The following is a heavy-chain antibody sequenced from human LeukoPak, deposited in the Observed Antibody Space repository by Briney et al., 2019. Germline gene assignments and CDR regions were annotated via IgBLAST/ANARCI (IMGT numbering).Heavy chain of an antibody. J-gene: IGHJ4*02. CDR3: AKKVRGPSHPLDF. V-gene: IGHV1-2*02. Sequence: ASVKVSCKASGYTFTGYAIRWVRQAPGQGLEWMGWINPEKRDTGYAHKFQGRVTMTSDTSISTAYMELSSPRSDDTAVYYCAKKVRGPSHPLDFWGQGTLVTVSS. D-gene: IGHD5-12*01. CDR2: INPEKRDT. CDR1: GYTFTGYA.